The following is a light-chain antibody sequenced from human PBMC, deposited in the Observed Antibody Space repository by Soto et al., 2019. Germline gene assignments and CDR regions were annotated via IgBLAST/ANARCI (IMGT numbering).Light chain of an antibody. CDR1: QTISSW. J-gene: IGKJ1*01. CDR2: KAS. V-gene: IGKV1-5*03. Sequence: DFEMTQYPSTLSGSVGDRVTITCRATQTISSWLAWYQQKPGKTPKLLIYKASTLKSGVPSRFSGSGSGTEFTLTISSLQPDDFATYYCQHYNSYSEAFGQGTKV. CDR3: QHYNSYSEA.